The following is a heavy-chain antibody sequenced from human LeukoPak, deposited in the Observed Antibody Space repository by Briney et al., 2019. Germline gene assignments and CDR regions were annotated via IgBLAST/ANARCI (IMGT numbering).Heavy chain of an antibody. J-gene: IGHJ4*02. CDR2: ISGDAGVT. V-gene: IGHV3-23*01. Sequence: GGSLRLSCAASGFTFSDSVMSWVRQAPGKGLEWASAISGDAGVTYYAASVKGRFTISRDNSKNTVYLQMNSLRAEDTATYYCAKVGYCTGNCYRTHDYWGQGALVTVSS. CDR3: AKVGYCTGNCYRTHDY. CDR1: GFTFSDSV. D-gene: IGHD2-8*02.